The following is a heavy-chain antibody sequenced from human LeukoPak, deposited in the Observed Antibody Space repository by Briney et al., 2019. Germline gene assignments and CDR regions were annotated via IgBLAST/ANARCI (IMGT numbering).Heavy chain of an antibody. Sequence: SETLSLTCAVYGGSFSGYYWSWLRQPPGKGLEWIGEINHSGSTNYNPSLKGRVTISVDTSKNQFSLRLSSVTAADTAVYYCARGRKYFDYWGQGTLVTVSS. CDR3: ARGRKYFDY. V-gene: IGHV4-34*01. J-gene: IGHJ4*02. D-gene: IGHD1-14*01. CDR1: GGSFSGYY. CDR2: INHSGST.